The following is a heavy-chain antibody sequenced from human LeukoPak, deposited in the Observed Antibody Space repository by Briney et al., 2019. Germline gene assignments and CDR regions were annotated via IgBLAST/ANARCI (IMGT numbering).Heavy chain of an antibody. Sequence: SETLSLTCTVSGGSISSYYWIWIRQPPGKGLEWIGYIYSSRSTNYNPSLKSRVTISVDTSKNQFSLKLSSVTAADTAVYYCARALWGYAPDDYSSFDYWGQGTLVTVSS. CDR1: GGSISSYY. CDR2: IYSSRST. CDR3: ARALWGYAPDDYSSFDY. V-gene: IGHV4-59*08. J-gene: IGHJ4*02. D-gene: IGHD4-11*01.